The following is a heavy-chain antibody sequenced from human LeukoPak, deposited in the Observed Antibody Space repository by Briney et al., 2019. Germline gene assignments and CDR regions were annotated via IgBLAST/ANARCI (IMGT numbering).Heavy chain of an antibody. D-gene: IGHD2-2*01. CDR2: IYTSGST. J-gene: IGHJ3*02. CDR3: AGQRWVYCSSTSCSYDAFDI. V-gene: IGHV4-4*09. Sequence: NPSETLSLTCTVSGGSISSYYWSWIRQPLGKGLEWVGYIYTSGSTNYNPSLKSRVTISVDTSKNQFSLKLSSVTAADTAVYYCAGQRWVYCSSTSCSYDAFDIWGQGTMVSVSS. CDR1: GGSISSYY.